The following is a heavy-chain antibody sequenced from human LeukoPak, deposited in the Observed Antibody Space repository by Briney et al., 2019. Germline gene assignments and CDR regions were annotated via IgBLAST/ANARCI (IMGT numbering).Heavy chain of an antibody. CDR1: GGSFSGYY. CDR3: ARGSGYSYAKVEFFDY. J-gene: IGHJ4*02. CDR2: INHSGST. D-gene: IGHD5-18*01. V-gene: IGHV4-34*01. Sequence: SETLSLTRAVYGGSFSGYYWSWIRQPPGKGLEWIGEINHSGSTNYNPSLKSRVTISVDTSKNQFSLKLSSVTAADTAVYYCARGSGYSYAKVEFFDYWGQGTLVTVSS.